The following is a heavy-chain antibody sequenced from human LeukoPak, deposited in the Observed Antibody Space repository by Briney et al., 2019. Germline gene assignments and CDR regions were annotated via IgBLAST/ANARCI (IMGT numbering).Heavy chain of an antibody. CDR1: GFTFSSYA. CDR2: ISGSGDDT. D-gene: IGHD3-22*01. V-gene: IGHV3-23*01. CDR3: AKARKEVVTYDAFDI. Sequence: GGYLRLSCAASGFTFSSYAMSWVRQAPGKGLEWVSAISGSGDDTYYADSVKGRYTTSRDISKNTLYLQMNSLRAEDTAVYYCAKARKEVVTYDAFDIWGQGTMVTVSS. J-gene: IGHJ3*02.